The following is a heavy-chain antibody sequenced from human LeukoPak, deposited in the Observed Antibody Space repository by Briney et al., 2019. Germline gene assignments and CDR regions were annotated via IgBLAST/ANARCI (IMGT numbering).Heavy chain of an antibody. CDR3: AKGVLRFLEWAPSYYYMDV. CDR1: AFTLSSYA. Sequence: GGSLILAWAAAAFTLSSYAMSCVRQAPGKWLEWVSAISGGGGSTYYAASVKGRFTMSRDNSKNTRYLQMNRLRAEDTAVYYRAKGVLRFLEWAPSYYYMDVWGKGTTVTASS. J-gene: IGHJ6*03. V-gene: IGHV3-23*01. D-gene: IGHD3-3*01. CDR2: ISGGGGST.